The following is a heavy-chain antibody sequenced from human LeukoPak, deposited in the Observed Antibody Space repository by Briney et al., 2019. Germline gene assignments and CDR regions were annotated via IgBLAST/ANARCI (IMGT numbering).Heavy chain of an antibody. J-gene: IGHJ4*02. Sequence: ASVKVSCKASGGTFSSYAISWVRQAPGQGLEWMGGIIPIFGTASYAQKFQGRVTITADESTSTAYMELSSLRSEDTAVYYCARATDTAMVQFDYWGQGTLVTVSS. V-gene: IGHV1-69*13. CDR3: ARATDTAMVQFDY. D-gene: IGHD5-18*01. CDR2: IIPIFGTA. CDR1: GGTFSSYA.